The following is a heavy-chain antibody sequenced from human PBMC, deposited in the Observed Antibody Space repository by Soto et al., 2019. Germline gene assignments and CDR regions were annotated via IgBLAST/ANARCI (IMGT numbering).Heavy chain of an antibody. V-gene: IGHV6-1*01. CDR2: TYYRSKWYN. D-gene: IGHD3-3*01. CDR1: GDSVSSNSAA. Sequence: PSQTLSLTCAISGDSVSSNSAAWNWIRQSPSRGLEWLGRTYYRSKWYNDYAVSVKSRITINPDTSKNQFSLQLNSVTPEDTAVYYCARVTYYDFWSGYYPIDYWGQGTLVTVSS. CDR3: ARVTYYDFWSGYYPIDY. J-gene: IGHJ4*02.